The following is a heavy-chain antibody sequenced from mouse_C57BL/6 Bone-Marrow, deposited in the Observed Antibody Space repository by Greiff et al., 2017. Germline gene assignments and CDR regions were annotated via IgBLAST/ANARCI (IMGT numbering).Heavy chain of an antibody. CDR2: IDPSDSYT. Sequence: FQLQQPGAELVKPGASVKLSCKASGYTFTSYWMQWVKQRPGQGLEWIGEIDPSDSYTNYNQKFKGKATLTVDTSSSTAYMQLSSLTSEDSAVYYCARRLLYFDYWGQGTTLTVAS. CDR3: ARRLLYFDY. J-gene: IGHJ2*01. D-gene: IGHD2-13*01. CDR1: GYTFTSYW. V-gene: IGHV1-50*01.